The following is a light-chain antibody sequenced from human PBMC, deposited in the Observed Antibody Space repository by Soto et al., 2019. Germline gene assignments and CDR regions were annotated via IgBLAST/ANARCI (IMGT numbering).Light chain of an antibody. Sequence: QAVVTQPASVSGSPGQSIIISCTGTSSDVGGYNYVSWYQQHPGKAPKLMIYDVSNRPSGVSNRFSGSKSGNTASLTISGLQAEDEADYYCSSYTSSSTVVFGGGTKVTVL. CDR3: SSYTSSSTVV. CDR2: DVS. V-gene: IGLV2-14*01. J-gene: IGLJ2*01. CDR1: SSDVGGYNY.